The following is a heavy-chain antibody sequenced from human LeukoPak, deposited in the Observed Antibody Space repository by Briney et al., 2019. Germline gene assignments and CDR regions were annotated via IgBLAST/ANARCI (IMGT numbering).Heavy chain of an antibody. D-gene: IGHD3-22*01. Sequence: GGSLRLSCAASGFTVSSNYMSWVRQAPGKGLEWVSVIYSGGSTYYADSVKGRFTISRDNSKNTLYLQMNSLRAEDTAVYYCARGDDSSGYPSGAFDIWGQGTMVTVSS. J-gene: IGHJ3*02. V-gene: IGHV3-53*01. CDR2: IYSGGST. CDR3: ARGDDSSGYPSGAFDI. CDR1: GFTVSSNY.